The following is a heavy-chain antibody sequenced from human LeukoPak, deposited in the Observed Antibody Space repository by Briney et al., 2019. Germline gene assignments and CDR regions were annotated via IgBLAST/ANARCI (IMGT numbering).Heavy chain of an antibody. Sequence: SQTLSLTCTVSGGSISSGSYYWGWIRQPPGKGLEWIGSIYYSGSTYYNPSLKSRVTISVDTSKNQFSLKLSSVTAADTAVYYCARSEYQPLLYPGGAFDIWGQGTMVTVSS. CDR3: ARSEYQPLLYPGGAFDI. CDR2: IYYSGST. J-gene: IGHJ3*02. CDR1: GGSISSGSYY. V-gene: IGHV4-39*01. D-gene: IGHD2-2*02.